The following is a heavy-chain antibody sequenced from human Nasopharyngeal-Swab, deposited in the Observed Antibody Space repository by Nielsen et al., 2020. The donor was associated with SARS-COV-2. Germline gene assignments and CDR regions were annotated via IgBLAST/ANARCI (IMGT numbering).Heavy chain of an antibody. Sequence: GESLKISCAASGSIFSASAIHWVRQASGKGLEWVGRIGDKDHNYATKYGASVQGRFTIYRDDSKNTAFLQMDSLKTEDTALYYCTTDFYFDYWGQGTMVTVSS. CDR3: TTDFYFDY. V-gene: IGHV3-73*01. J-gene: IGHJ4*02. CDR1: GSIFSASA. CDR2: IGDKDHNYAT.